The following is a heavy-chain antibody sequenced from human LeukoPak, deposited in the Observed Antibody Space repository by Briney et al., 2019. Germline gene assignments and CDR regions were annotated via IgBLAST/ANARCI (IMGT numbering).Heavy chain of an antibody. J-gene: IGHJ4*02. CDR2: IYYSGST. CDR1: GGSISSSSYY. Sequence: SETLSLTCTVSGGSISSSSYYWGWIRQPPGKGLEWIGSIYYSGSTYYNPSLKSRVTISVDTSKDQFSLKLSSVTAADTAVYYCARDGGYSGYDDYWGQGTLVTVSS. V-gene: IGHV4-39*07. D-gene: IGHD5-12*01. CDR3: ARDGGYSGYDDY.